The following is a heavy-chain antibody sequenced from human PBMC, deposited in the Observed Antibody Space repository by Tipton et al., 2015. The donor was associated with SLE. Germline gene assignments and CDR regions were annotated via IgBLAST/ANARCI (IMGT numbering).Heavy chain of an antibody. J-gene: IGHJ4*02. CDR3: ANQAWSSSSPYYFDF. CDR1: GFTFSDYA. CDR2: ISDSAFST. V-gene: IGHV3-23*01. D-gene: IGHD6-6*01. Sequence: GSLRLSCAASGFTFSDYAMTWVRQAPGKGLEWLSTISDSAFSTLYADSVRGRFTVSRDNSDNTLYLQMHSLRAEDTAVYYCANQAWSSSSPYYFDFWGQGILVAVSS.